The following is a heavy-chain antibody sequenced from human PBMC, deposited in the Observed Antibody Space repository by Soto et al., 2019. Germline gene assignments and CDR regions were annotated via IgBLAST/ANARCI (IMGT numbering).Heavy chain of an antibody. D-gene: IGHD2-15*01. J-gene: IGHJ4*02. V-gene: IGHV3-23*01. CDR2: ILPDETG. Sequence: DVNLLQSGGGSAQPGGSLRLSCATSGFAFSTYAMTWVRQVPGRGLEWVSTILPDETGFYTVSVKGRFTISRDNFRGILYLQMNDLGVEDGAIYFCAKDRLPTSDQRFYFDSWGQGSLVTVSS. CDR1: GFAFSTYA. CDR3: AKDRLPTSDQRFYFDS.